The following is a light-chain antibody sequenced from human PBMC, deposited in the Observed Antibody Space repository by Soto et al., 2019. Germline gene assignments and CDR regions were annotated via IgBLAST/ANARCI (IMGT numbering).Light chain of an antibody. CDR3: AAWDDSLSGYV. CDR2: RNN. J-gene: IGLJ1*01. Sequence: QSVLTQPPSASGTPGQRVTISCSGSGSNIGSNYVYWYQQLPGTAPKLLIYRNNQRPLGVPDRFSGSKSGTSASLAISGLRSEDEADYYCAAWDDSLSGYVFATGTKVTVL. V-gene: IGLV1-47*01. CDR1: GSNIGSNY.